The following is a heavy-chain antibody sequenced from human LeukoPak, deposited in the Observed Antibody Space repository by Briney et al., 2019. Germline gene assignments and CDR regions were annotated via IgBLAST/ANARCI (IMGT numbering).Heavy chain of an antibody. D-gene: IGHD6-19*01. CDR3: ARPHSSGWYWYYFDY. Sequence: GGSLRLSCAASGFTFSSYAMHWVRQAPGKGLEWVAVISYDGSNKYYADSVKGRFTISRDNSKNTLYLQMNSLRAEDTAVYYCARPHSSGWYWYYFDYWGQGTLVTVSS. CDR2: ISYDGSNK. J-gene: IGHJ4*02. V-gene: IGHV3-30-3*01. CDR1: GFTFSSYA.